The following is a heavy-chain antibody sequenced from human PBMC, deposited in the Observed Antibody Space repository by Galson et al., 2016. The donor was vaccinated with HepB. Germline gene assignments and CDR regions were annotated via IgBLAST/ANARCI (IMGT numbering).Heavy chain of an antibody. J-gene: IGHJ4*02. D-gene: IGHD3-22*01. Sequence: TLSLTCAVYGGSFSGYYRSWIRQPPGKGLEWIGEINHIGSTNYNPSLESRVTISVAPSENHFSLKLSSVTAADTAVYYCARGDGPYDSASGYYYVVYFDYGGQGTLATVSS. CDR2: INHIGST. V-gene: IGHV4-34*01. CDR3: ARGDGPYDSASGYYYVVYFDY. CDR1: GGSFSGYY.